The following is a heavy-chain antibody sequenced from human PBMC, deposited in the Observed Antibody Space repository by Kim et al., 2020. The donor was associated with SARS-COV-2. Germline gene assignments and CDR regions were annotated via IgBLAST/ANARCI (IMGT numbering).Heavy chain of an antibody. V-gene: IGHV1-46*01. Sequence: KFQGRVTMTRDTSTSTVYMELSSLRSEDTAVYYCAREHYSYDSSGYYYALWGQGTLVTVSS. D-gene: IGHD3-22*01. CDR3: AREHYSYDSSGYYYAL. J-gene: IGHJ4*02.